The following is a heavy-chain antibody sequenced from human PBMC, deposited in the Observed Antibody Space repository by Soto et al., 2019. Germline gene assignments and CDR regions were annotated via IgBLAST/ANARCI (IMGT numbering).Heavy chain of an antibody. D-gene: IGHD3-16*01. V-gene: IGHV1-69*01. J-gene: IGHJ6*02. Sequence: QVQLVQSGAEVKKPGSSVKVSCKASGGTFSSYAISWVRQAPGQGLEWMGGIIPIFGTANYAQKFQGRVTIAADESTSTADMGRSRLRSEGTAGDYCAGGATEGGYYYYGMDVWGQGTTVTVSS. CDR1: GGTFSSYA. CDR3: AGGATEGGYYYYGMDV. CDR2: IIPIFGTA.